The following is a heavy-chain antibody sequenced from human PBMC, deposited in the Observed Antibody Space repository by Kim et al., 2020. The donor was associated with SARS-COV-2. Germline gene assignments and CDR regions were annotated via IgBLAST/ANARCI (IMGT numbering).Heavy chain of an antibody. J-gene: IGHJ4*02. CDR1: GYTFTSYY. CDR2: INPSGGST. Sequence: ASVKVSCKASGYTFTSYYMHWVRQAPGQGLEWMGIINPSGGSTSYAQKFQGRVTMTRDTSTSTVYMELSSLRSEDTAVYYCARDLRGYDSGGRQDYWGQGTLVTVSS. V-gene: IGHV1-46*01. D-gene: IGHD3-22*01. CDR3: ARDLRGYDSGGRQDY.